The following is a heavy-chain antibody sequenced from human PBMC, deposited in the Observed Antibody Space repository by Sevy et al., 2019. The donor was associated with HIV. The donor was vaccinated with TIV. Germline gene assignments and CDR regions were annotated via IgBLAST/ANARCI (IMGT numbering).Heavy chain of an antibody. V-gene: IGHV3-23*01. Sequence: GGSQRLSCAASGFTFRSYAMSWVRQAPGKGLEWVSAISGVSDYTYYADSVKGRFTISRDNSKNTLFLQMNCLRVEDTAAYYGAKDLGGGITFFGGGVGVYFDYWGQGSLVTVSS. CDR2: ISGVSDYT. CDR1: GFTFRSYA. D-gene: IGHD3-3*01. CDR3: AKDLGGGITFFGGGVGVYFDY. J-gene: IGHJ4*02.